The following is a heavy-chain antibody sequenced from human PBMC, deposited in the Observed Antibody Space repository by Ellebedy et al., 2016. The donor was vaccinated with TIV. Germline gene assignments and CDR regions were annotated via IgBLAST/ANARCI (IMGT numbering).Heavy chain of an antibody. CDR3: ARRLNYYYGMDV. CDR1: GGSISSSSYY. V-gene: IGHV4-61*05. J-gene: IGHJ6*02. D-gene: IGHD3-16*01. CDR2: IYYSGST. Sequence: MPSETLSLTCTVSGGSISSSSYYWSWIRQPPGKGLEWIGYIYYSGSTNYNPSLKSRVTISVDMSKNQFSLKLSSVTAADTAVYYCARRLNYYYGMDVWGQGTTVTVSS.